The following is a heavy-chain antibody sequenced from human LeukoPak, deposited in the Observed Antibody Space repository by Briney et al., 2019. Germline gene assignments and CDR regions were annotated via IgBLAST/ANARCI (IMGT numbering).Heavy chain of an antibody. V-gene: IGHV3-15*01. CDR1: GFTFSSAW. D-gene: IGHD6-13*01. Sequence: PGGSLRLSCAASGFTFSSAWMSWVRQAPGKGLEWVGRSKSKSDDGITDYAESVKGRFTISRDDSTNTLYLQMNSLKTEDTAVYYCSREDTPKAGAGMRGAFDIWGQGTMVTVSS. J-gene: IGHJ3*02. CDR3: SREDTPKAGAGMRGAFDI. CDR2: SKSKSDDGIT.